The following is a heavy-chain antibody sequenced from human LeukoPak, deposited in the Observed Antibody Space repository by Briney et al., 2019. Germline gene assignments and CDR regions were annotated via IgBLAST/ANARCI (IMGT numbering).Heavy chain of an antibody. V-gene: IGHV5-51*01. D-gene: IGHD2-2*01. J-gene: IGHJ6*03. CDR3: ARARYCSSTSCPSPCYYYYMDV. Sequence: PGASLQISCEGAGSIFTNYWIGWGRQLPGKGLEWMGIIYPGDSDTRYSPSSQGQVTISADKSISTAYLQWSSLKASDTAMYYCARARYCSSTSCPSPCYYYYMDVWGKGTTVTVSS. CDR1: GSIFTNYW. CDR2: IYPGDSDT.